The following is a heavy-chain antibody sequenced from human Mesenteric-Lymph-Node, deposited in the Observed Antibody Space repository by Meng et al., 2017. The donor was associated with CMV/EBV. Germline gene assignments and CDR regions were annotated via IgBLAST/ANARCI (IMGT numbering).Heavy chain of an antibody. J-gene: IGHJ6*02. V-gene: IGHV3-21*01. CDR1: GFTFSSYS. CDR2: ISSSSSYI. CDR3: ARDDCSSTSCYTAYYYGMDV. D-gene: IGHD2-2*02. Sequence: GGSLRLSCAASGFTFSSYSMNWVRQAPGKGLEWVSSISSSSSYIYYADSVKGRFTISRDNAKNSLYLQMNSLRAEDTAVYYCARDDCSSTSCYTAYYYGMDVWGQGTTVTVSS.